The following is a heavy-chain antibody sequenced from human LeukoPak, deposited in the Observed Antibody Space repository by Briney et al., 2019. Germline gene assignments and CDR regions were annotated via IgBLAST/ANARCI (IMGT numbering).Heavy chain of an antibody. V-gene: IGHV3-23*01. J-gene: IGHJ4*02. CDR3: AKASHVVTMVRGVIFDY. D-gene: IGHD3-10*01. CDR2: ISGSGGST. CDR1: GFTFSSYA. Sequence: PGGSLRLSCAASGFTFSSYAMSWVRQAPGKGLEWVSAISGSGGSTYYADSVKGRFTISRDNSKNTLYLQMNSLRAEDTAVYYCAKASHVVTMVRGVIFDYWGQGTLVTVSS.